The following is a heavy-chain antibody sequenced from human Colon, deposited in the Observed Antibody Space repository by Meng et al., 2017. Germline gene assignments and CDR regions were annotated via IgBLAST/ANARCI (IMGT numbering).Heavy chain of an antibody. CDR3: ARAKSDDFWNGDKWFDP. V-gene: IGHV4-61*01. CDR2: IYYRGNT. D-gene: IGHD3-3*01. Sequence: GERGESGPGMVRPSETPALSCKVSGGSVSSGSYYWSWIRQPPGKGLEWIGYIYYRGNTNYNPSLKSRVTMSIDTSKNQFSLKLNSVTAADTAVYYCARAKSDDFWNGDKWFDPWGQGTLVTVSS. J-gene: IGHJ5*02. CDR1: GGSVSSGSYY.